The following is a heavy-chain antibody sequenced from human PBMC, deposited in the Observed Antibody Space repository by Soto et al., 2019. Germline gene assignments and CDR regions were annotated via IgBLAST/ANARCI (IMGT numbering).Heavy chain of an antibody. D-gene: IGHD2-2*01. Sequence: QVQLVESGGGVVQPGRSLRLSCAASGFTFSTYGMHWVRQAPGKGLEWVAVISYDGSIKYYADSVKGRFTISRDNSKSTLYLHMNSLRAEDTAVYHCAKGQHCSTTSCDFYYYGTDVWGQGTTVTVSS. CDR3: AKGQHCSTTSCDFYYYGTDV. CDR1: GFTFSTYG. V-gene: IGHV3-30*18. CDR2: ISYDGSIK. J-gene: IGHJ6*02.